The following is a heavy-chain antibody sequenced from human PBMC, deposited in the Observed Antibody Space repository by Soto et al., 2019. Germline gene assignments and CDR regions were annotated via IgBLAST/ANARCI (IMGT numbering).Heavy chain of an antibody. CDR1: GYTFSSYW. D-gene: IGHD3-10*01. CDR2: IFPGDSDT. J-gene: IGHJ4*02. Sequence: GESLKISCQGFGYTFSSYWIGWVRRVPGKGLEWMGIIFPGDSDTRYSPSFQGQVTISADKSISTAYLQWSSLRASDTAMYYCARRRGSDFDYWGQGTLVTVSS. CDR3: ARRRGSDFDY. V-gene: IGHV5-51*01.